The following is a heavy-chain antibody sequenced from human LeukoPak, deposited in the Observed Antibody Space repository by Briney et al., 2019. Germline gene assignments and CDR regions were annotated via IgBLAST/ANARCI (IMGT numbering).Heavy chain of an antibody. D-gene: IGHD5-18*01. V-gene: IGHV4-59*01. J-gene: IGHJ5*02. Sequence: SETLSLTCTVSGGSISSYYWSWIRQPPGKGLEWIGYIYYSGSTNYNPSLKSRVTISVDTSKNQFSLKLSSVTAADTAVYYCARISGYSYGYWGWFDPWGQGTLVTVSS. CDR1: GGSISSYY. CDR2: IYYSGST. CDR3: ARISGYSYGYWGWFDP.